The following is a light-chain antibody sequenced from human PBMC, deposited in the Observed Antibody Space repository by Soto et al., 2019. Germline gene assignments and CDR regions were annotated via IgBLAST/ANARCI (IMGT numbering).Light chain of an antibody. J-gene: IGLJ3*02. CDR2: DVS. V-gene: IGLV2-11*01. Sequence: SALTQPRSVSGSPGQSVTIACTGTSSDVGGYKYVSWYQQHPGKVPKLIIYDVSQRPSGVPDRFSGSKSGNTASLTISGLQAEDEADYYCCSYAGSYIWVFGGGTQLTVL. CDR3: CSYAGSYIWV. CDR1: SSDVGGYKY.